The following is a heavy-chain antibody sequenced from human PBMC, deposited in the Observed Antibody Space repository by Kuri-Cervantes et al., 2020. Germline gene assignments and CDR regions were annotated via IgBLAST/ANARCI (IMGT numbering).Heavy chain of an antibody. Sequence: LSLTCAASGVTFSSYWMHWVRQAPGKGLEWVAVISYDGSNKYYADSVKGRFTISRDNSKNTLYLQMNSLRVEDTAIFYCARGVRVVVATNYYYGLDVWGQGTTVTVSS. V-gene: IGHV3-30*03. CDR2: ISYDGSNK. CDR3: ARGVRVVVATNYYYGLDV. D-gene: IGHD2-21*01. J-gene: IGHJ6*02. CDR1: GVTFSSYW.